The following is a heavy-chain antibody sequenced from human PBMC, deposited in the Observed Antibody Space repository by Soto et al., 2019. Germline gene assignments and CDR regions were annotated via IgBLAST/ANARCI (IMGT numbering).Heavy chain of an antibody. CDR3: AGLLPYCTNGVCMFDY. CDR1: GGSISSSNW. V-gene: IGHV4-4*02. Sequence: SETLSLTCAVSGGSISSSNWWSWVRQPPGKGLEWIGEIYHSGSTNYNPSLKSRVTISVDRSKNQFSLKLSSVTAADTAVYYCAGLLPYCTNGVCMFDYWGQGTLVTVSS. CDR2: IYHSGST. J-gene: IGHJ4*02. D-gene: IGHD2-8*01.